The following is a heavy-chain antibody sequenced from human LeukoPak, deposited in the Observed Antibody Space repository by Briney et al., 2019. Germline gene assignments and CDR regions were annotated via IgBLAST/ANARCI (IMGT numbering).Heavy chain of an antibody. V-gene: IGHV3-53*01. CDR1: GFTVSSNY. CDR3: ARDPSGYSYGYFDY. CDR2: IYSGGST. J-gene: IGHJ4*02. Sequence: PGGSLRLSCAASGFTVSSNYMSWVRQAPGKGLEWVSVIYSGGSTYYADSVKGRFTISRDNSKNTLYLQMNSLRAEDTAVYYCARDPSGYSYGYFDYWGQGTLVTVSS. D-gene: IGHD5-18*01.